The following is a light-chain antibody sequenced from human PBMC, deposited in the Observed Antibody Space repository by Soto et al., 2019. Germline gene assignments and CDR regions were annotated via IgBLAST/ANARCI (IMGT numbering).Light chain of an antibody. CDR2: STN. CDR3: AAWDDSLNGVV. Sequence: QSVLTQPPSASGTPGQGITISCSGSSSNIGANTVNWYQQLPGTAPKLLIYSTNERPSGVPDRISGSKSGTSASLAISGLQSEDEADYHCAAWDDSLNGVVFGGGTKRTVL. CDR1: SSNIGANT. J-gene: IGLJ2*01. V-gene: IGLV1-44*01.